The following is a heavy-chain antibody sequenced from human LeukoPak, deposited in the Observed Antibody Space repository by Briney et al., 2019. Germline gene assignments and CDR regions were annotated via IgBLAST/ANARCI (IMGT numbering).Heavy chain of an antibody. D-gene: IGHD2-2*01. V-gene: IGHV1-8*03. CDR2: MNPTSGNT. CDR3: ARGLRYCSSTSCPELDDAFDI. Sequence: ASVKVSCKASGYTFTSYDINWVRQATGQGLEWMGWMNPTSGNTGYAQKFQGRVTITRNTSISTAYMELSSLRSEDTAVYYCARGLRYCSSTSCPELDDAFDIWGQGTMVTVSS. J-gene: IGHJ3*02. CDR1: GYTFTSYD.